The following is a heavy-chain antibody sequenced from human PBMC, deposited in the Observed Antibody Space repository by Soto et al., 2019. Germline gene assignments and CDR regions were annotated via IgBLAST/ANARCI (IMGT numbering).Heavy chain of an antibody. CDR3: ARQHCSGTNCPDYYYYLDV. D-gene: IGHD2-2*01. CDR1: GVTFNNYT. CDR2: IIPALGTA. Sequence: QVQLEQSGAEMRKPGSSVKVSCKASGVTFNNYTITWVRQAPGQGLEWMGGIIPALGTATYPQNFQGRVIFTADRPTGTAYMELSSLISEDTAVYYWARQHCSGTNCPDYYYYLDVWGKGTTVTVSS. J-gene: IGHJ6*03. V-gene: IGHV1-69*08.